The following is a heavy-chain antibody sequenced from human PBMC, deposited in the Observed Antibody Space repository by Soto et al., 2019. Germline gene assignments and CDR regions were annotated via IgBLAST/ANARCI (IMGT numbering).Heavy chain of an antibody. Sequence: PSETLSLTCAVSGGSFTSNNWWTWVRQPPGQGLEWIGEIYRTGSTNYNPSLKSRVTISLDKSENQFSLKVTSLTAADTAVYYCASRNPGTSVDYWGQGTLVTVSS. J-gene: IGHJ4*02. CDR1: GGSFTSNNW. D-gene: IGHD1-7*01. CDR3: ASRNPGTSVDY. CDR2: IYRTGST. V-gene: IGHV4-4*02.